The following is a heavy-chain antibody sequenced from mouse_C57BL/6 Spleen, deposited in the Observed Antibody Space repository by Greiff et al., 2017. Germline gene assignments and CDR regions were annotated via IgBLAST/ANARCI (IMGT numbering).Heavy chain of an antibody. CDR3: ARSIGGLLFDY. CDR2: INPGSGGT. CDR1: GYAFTNYL. Sequence: QVQLQQSGAELVRPGTSVKVSCKASGYAFTNYLIEWVKQRPGQGLEWIGVINPGSGGTNYNEKFKGKATLTADKSSSTAYMQLSSLTSEDSAVFVCARSIGGLLFDYWGQGTTLTVSS. D-gene: IGHD2-10*01. V-gene: IGHV1-54*01. J-gene: IGHJ2*01.